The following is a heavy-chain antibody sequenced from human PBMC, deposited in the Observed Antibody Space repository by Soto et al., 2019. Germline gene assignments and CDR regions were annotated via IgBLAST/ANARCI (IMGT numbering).Heavy chain of an antibody. CDR2: ISYDGRNK. CDR1: GFSLNDYG. V-gene: IGHV3-30*18. CDR3: AKSNRGAYDTPDF. J-gene: IGHJ4*02. D-gene: IGHD3-22*01. Sequence: QVQLVESGGGVVQPGRSLRLSCAASGFSLNDYGMHWVRQPPGKGLEWVADISYDGRNKYYTDSVRGRFTISRDISKGTMYLQMNSLRPEATAVYYCAKSNRGAYDTPDFWGQRPPVTVSP.